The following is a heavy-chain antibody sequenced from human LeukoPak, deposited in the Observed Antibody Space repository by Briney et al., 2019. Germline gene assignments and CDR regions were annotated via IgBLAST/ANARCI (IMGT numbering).Heavy chain of an antibody. CDR2: IIPIFGTA. D-gene: IGHD6-13*01. CDR3: ARDKAAAGTNWFDP. J-gene: IGHJ5*02. Sequence: SVKVSCKASGGTFSSYAISWVRQAPGQGLEWMGGIIPIFGTANYAQKFQGRVTITTDESTSTAYMELSSLRSEDTAVYYRARDKAAAGTNWFDPWGQGTLVTVSS. CDR1: GGTFSSYA. V-gene: IGHV1-69*05.